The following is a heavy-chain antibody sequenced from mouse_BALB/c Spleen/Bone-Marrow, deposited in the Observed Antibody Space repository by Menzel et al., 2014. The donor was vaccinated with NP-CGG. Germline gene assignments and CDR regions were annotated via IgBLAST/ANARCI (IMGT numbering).Heavy chain of an antibody. D-gene: IGHD2-4*01. Sequence: EVQLQQSGAELVKPGASVKLSCTASGFNIKDTYMHWVKQRPEQGLEWIGRIDPANGNTKYDPKFQGKATITADTSSNTAYLQLSSLTSEDTAVYYCASYDYGYYFDYRGQGTTLTVSS. CDR1: GFNIKDTY. V-gene: IGHV14-3*02. CDR3: ASYDYGYYFDY. CDR2: IDPANGNT. J-gene: IGHJ2*01.